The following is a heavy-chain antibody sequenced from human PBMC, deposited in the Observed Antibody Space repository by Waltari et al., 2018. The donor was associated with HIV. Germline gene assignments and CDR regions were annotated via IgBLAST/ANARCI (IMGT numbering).Heavy chain of an antibody. D-gene: IGHD3-9*01. CDR2: IYYTGDT. Sequence: LQLKESGPGLVKPSDTLSLTCAVSGASMRSKNYYWAWIRQSPGERLEWIATIYYTGDTYFFPSLKNRTSISMDSSKNLLSLSLASVTAADTAIYYCARQHAYTSDWFSQASFFNYWGPGTLVTVSS. V-gene: IGHV4-39*01. J-gene: IGHJ1*01. CDR3: ARQHAYTSDWFSQASFFNY. CDR1: GASMRSKNYY.